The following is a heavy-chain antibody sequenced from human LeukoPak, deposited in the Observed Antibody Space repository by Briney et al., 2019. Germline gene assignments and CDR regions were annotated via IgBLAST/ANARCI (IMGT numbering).Heavy chain of an antibody. D-gene: IGHD3-22*01. CDR3: AKNIGYYYDSSGYYEDY. CDR2: ISGSGGST. CDR1: GSTFSSYA. V-gene: IGHV3-23*01. J-gene: IGHJ4*02. Sequence: PGGSLRLSCATSGSTFSSYAMSWVRQAPGKGLEWVSAISGSGGSTYYADSVKGRFTISRDTSKNTLYLQMNSLRAEDTAVYYCAKNIGYYYDSSGYYEDYWGQGTLVTVSS.